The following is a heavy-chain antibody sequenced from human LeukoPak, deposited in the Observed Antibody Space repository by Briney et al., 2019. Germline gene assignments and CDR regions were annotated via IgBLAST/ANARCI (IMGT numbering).Heavy chain of an antibody. CDR2: ISGSGGST. CDR1: GFTFSSYA. D-gene: IGHD3-10*01. CDR3: AKDLLLWFGEYPDY. Sequence: PGGSLRLSCAASGFTFSSYAMSWVRQAPGKGLEWVSAISGSGGSTYYADSVKGRFTISRDNSKNTLYLQMNSLRAEDTAVYYCAKDLLLWFGEYPDYWGQGTLVTVSS. J-gene: IGHJ4*02. V-gene: IGHV3-23*01.